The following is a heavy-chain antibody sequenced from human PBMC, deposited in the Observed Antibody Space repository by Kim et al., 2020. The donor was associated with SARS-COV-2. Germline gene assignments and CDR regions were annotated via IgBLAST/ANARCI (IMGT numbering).Heavy chain of an antibody. J-gene: IGHJ2*01. D-gene: IGHD1-1*01. V-gene: IGHV3-23*05. Sequence: GGSLRLSCAASRFTFSSSCMTWVRQAPGKGLEWVATIFSSGHGSYYADSVKGRFTISRDNTENTLFLQMDNLRADDAGVYYCARNLHLTSVPFLWYFDLWGRGTAVIVSS. CDR2: IFSSGHGS. CDR3: ARNLHLTSVPFLWYFDL. CDR1: RFTFSSSC.